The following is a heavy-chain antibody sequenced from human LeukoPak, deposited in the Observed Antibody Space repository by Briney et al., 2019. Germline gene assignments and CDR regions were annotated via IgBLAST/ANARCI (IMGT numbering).Heavy chain of an antibody. J-gene: IGHJ4*02. CDR2: IINSGGST. Sequence: GGSLRLSCAASGFTFSNYAMNWVRQAPGKGREWVSTIINSGGSTYYADSVKGRFTISRDSSKNTLYLQMNSLRDEDTAVYYCAKDIYGDYGGLDYWGQGTLVTVSS. CDR3: AKDIYGDYGGLDY. V-gene: IGHV3-23*01. CDR1: GFTFSNYA. D-gene: IGHD4-17*01.